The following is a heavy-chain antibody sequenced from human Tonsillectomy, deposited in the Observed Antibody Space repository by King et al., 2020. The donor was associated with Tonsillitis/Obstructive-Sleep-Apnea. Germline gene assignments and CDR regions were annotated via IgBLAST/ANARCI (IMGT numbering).Heavy chain of an antibody. J-gene: IGHJ6*03. CDR1: GFTFDDYA. CDR2: ISGDGGST. D-gene: IGHD2-2*02. V-gene: IGHV3-43*02. CDR3: AKDSLYCSSTSCYTGSYYYYMDV. Sequence: VQLVESGGGVVQPGGSLRLSCAASGFTFDDYAMHWVRQAPGKGLEWVSLISGDGGSTYYADSVKGRFTISRDNSKNSLYLQMNSLRTEDTALYYCAKDSLYCSSTSCYTGSYYYYMDVWRKGTTVTVSS.